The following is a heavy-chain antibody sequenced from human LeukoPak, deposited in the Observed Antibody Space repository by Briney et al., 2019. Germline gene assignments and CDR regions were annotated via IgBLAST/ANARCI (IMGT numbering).Heavy chain of an antibody. D-gene: IGHD3-3*01. Sequence: GGSLRLSCAASGFTFSSYSMNWVRQAPGKGLEWVSSISSSSSYIYYADSVKGRFTISRDNAKNSLYLQMNSLRAEDTAVCYCASKDDFWSGYNYWGQGTLVTVSS. CDR3: ASKDDFWSGYNY. CDR2: ISSSSSYI. CDR1: GFTFSSYS. J-gene: IGHJ4*02. V-gene: IGHV3-21*01.